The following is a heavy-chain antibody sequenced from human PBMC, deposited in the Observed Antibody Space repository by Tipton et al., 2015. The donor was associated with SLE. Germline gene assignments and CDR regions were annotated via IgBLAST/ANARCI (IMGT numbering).Heavy chain of an antibody. CDR3: ARGGSSSWDDAFDI. V-gene: IGHV4-4*07. J-gene: IGHJ3*02. Sequence: TLSLTCTVSGGSISSYYWSWIRQPAGKGLEWIGRIYTSGSTNYNPSLKSRVTISVGTSKNQFSLKLSSVTAADTAVYYCARGGSSSWDDAFDIWGQGTMVTVSS. D-gene: IGHD6-13*01. CDR1: GGSISSYY. CDR2: IYTSGST.